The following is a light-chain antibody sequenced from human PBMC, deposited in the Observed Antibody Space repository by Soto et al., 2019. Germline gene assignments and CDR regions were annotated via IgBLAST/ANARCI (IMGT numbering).Light chain of an antibody. J-gene: IGKJ5*01. V-gene: IGKV3-11*01. CDR2: DVS. CDR3: QQRSDWPLT. Sequence: ETVLTQSPAALSLSPWERGTLSCRASQSVTSYLAWYQQKPGQAPRLLIYDVSNRASGIPARFSGSGSETDFTLTISSLEPEDFAVYYCQQRSDWPLTFGQGTRLEIK. CDR1: QSVTSY.